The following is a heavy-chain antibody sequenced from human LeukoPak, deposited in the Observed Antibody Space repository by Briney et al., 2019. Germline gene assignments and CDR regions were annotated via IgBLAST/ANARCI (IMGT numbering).Heavy chain of an antibody. D-gene: IGHD3-10*01. CDR3: ARGRSELLYSNWFDP. V-gene: IGHV4-39*06. CDR2: IYYSGST. J-gene: IGHJ5*02. CDR1: GGSTSSSSYY. Sequence: SETLSLTCTVSGGSTSSSSYYWGWIRQPPGKGLEWIGTIYYSGSTYSNPSLKSRVTISVDTSKNQFPLKLSSVTAADTAVYYCARGRSELLYSNWFDPWGQGTLVTVSS.